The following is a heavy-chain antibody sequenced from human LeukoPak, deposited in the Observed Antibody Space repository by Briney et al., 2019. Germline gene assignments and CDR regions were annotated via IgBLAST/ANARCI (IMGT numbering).Heavy chain of an antibody. CDR2: IRYDGSNK. V-gene: IGHV3-30*02. D-gene: IGHD5-12*01. J-gene: IGHJ4*02. CDR1: GFTFSSYG. CDR3: ANGYDSFDY. Sequence: GESLKISCAASGFTFSSYGMHWVRQAPGKGLEWVAFIRYDGSNKYYADSVKGRFTISRDNSKNTLYLQMNSLRAEDTAVYYCANGYDSFDYWGQGTLVTVSS.